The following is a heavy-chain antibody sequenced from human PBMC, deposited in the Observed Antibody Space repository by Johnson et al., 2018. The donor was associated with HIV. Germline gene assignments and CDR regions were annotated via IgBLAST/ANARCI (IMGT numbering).Heavy chain of an antibody. Sequence: QVRLVESGGGVVQPGRSLRLSCAVSGIIFSHYGMHWVRQAPGKGLEWVALISYDGTKTYYVDSVKGRFTISRDNSKNTLYLQMNSLRAEDTAVYYCAKDRPLVVVTHDAFDIWGQGTMVTVSS. J-gene: IGHJ3*02. CDR2: ISYDGTKT. D-gene: IGHD2-21*02. CDR3: AKDRPLVVVTHDAFDI. CDR1: GIIFSHYG. V-gene: IGHV3-30*18.